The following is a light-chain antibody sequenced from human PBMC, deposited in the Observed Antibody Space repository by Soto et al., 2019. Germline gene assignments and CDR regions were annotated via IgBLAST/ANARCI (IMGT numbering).Light chain of an antibody. V-gene: IGKV3-20*01. Sequence: EIVLTQSPASLSLSPGDRATLSCRASQSVSSSYLAWYQQKPGQAPRLLIYGASSRDTGIPDRFSGSGSGTDFTLTISSLEPEDFAAYYCQQYCSSPWTFGQGTKVDIK. CDR1: QSVSSSY. CDR3: QQYCSSPWT. J-gene: IGKJ1*01. CDR2: GAS.